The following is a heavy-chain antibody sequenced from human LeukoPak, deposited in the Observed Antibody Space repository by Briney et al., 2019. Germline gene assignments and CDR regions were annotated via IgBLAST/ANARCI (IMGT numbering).Heavy chain of an antibody. CDR2: IKQDGSEK. D-gene: IGHD3-3*01. V-gene: IGHV3-7*01. J-gene: IGHJ6*03. CDR3: ARGGSPSTKFWSGYLGNYYYMDV. Sequence: SGGSLRLSCAASGFTFSSYWMSWVRQAPGEGLEWVANIKQDGSEKYYVHSVKGRFTISRDNAKNSLYLQMTGLRAEDRGVYYCARGGSPSTKFWSGYLGNYYYMDVWGKGTTVTVSS. CDR1: GFTFSSYW.